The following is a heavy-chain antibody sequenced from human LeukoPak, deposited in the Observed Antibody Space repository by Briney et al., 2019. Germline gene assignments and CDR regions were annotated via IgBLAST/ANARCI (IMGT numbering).Heavy chain of an antibody. Sequence: SETLSLTCTVSGGSISSSSYYWGWIRQPPGKGLEWIGSIYYSGSTYYNPSLKSRVTISVDTSKNQFSLKLSSVTAADTAVYYCTRVAYGDNSKHFDYWGQGTLVTVSS. D-gene: IGHD4-23*01. J-gene: IGHJ4*02. CDR1: GGSISSSSYY. CDR2: IYYSGST. V-gene: IGHV4-39*01. CDR3: TRVAYGDNSKHFDY.